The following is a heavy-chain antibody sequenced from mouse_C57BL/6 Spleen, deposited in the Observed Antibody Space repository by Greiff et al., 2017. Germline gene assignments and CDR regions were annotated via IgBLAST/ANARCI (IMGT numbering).Heavy chain of an antibody. Sequence: QVQLKQPGAELVKPGASVKLSCKASGYTFTSYWMHWVKQRPGRGLEWIGRIDPNSGGTKYNEKFKSKATLTVDKPSSTAYMQVSSLTSEDAAVYYCARYHYDYAWFAYWGQGTLVTVSA. CDR3: ARYHYDYAWFAY. V-gene: IGHV1-72*01. CDR1: GYTFTSYW. J-gene: IGHJ3*01. D-gene: IGHD2-4*01. CDR2: IDPNSGGT.